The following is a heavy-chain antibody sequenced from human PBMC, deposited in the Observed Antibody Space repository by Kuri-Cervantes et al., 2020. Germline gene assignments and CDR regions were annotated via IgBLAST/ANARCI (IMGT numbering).Heavy chain of an antibody. Sequence: GGSLRLSCAASGFTFSSYGMHWVRQAPGKGLEWVSSISGSGDKTYYADSVKGRFTISRDNSKNTLYLQMNSLRAEDTAVYYCAKGGSYDILTGYRHYYTFNTMDVWGQGTTVTVSS. CDR1: GFTFSSYG. J-gene: IGHJ6*02. CDR3: AKGGSYDILTGYRHYYTFNTMDV. V-gene: IGHV3-23*01. D-gene: IGHD3-9*01. CDR2: ISGSGDKT.